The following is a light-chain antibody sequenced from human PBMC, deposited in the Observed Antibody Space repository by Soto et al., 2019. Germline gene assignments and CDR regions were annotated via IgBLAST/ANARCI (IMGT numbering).Light chain of an antibody. CDR2: GVS. J-gene: IGKJ5*01. CDR1: QSVNNF. Sequence: DIVLTQSPANLSLSQGESATLSWRASQSVNNFLAWYQQKPGQAPRLLIYGVSSRAADLPDRFSGSGSGTDFTLTISRLEPADFAVYFCHHDGTSPTFGQGTRLDIK. V-gene: IGKV3-20*01. CDR3: HHDGTSPT.